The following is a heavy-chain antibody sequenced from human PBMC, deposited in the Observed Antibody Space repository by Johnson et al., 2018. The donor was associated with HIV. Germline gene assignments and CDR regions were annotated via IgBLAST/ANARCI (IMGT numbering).Heavy chain of an antibody. CDR3: AKWGLGGAPKGAFDI. V-gene: IGHV3-30-3*02. D-gene: IGHD3-16*01. Sequence: VQLVESGGGVVQPGRSLSLSCAASGFTFSSYAMNWVRQAPGKGLEWVAVISYDGRNKDYADSVKGRCTISRDNSKNTLYLQMNSLRAEDTAVYYCAKWGLGGAPKGAFDIWGQGTMVTVSS. CDR1: GFTFSSYA. CDR2: ISYDGRNK. J-gene: IGHJ3*02.